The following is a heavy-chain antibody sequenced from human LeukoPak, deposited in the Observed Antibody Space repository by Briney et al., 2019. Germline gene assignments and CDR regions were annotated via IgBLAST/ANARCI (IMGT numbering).Heavy chain of an antibody. CDR2: IYYSGST. V-gene: IGHV4-30-4*08. CDR1: GYSISSGYY. J-gene: IGHJ4*02. Sequence: SETLSLTCTVSGYSISSGYYWSWIRQPPGKGLEWIGYIYYSGSTYYNPSLKSRVTISVDTSKNQFSLKLSSVTAADTAVYYCARLSNLYFDYWGQGTLVTVSS. CDR3: ARLSNLYFDY. D-gene: IGHD4-11*01.